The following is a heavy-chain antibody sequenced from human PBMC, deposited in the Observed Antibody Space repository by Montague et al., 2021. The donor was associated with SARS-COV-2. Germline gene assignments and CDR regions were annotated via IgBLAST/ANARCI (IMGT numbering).Heavy chain of an antibody. CDR3: ARGRQHFNMIVVVMTGGEYYFDY. D-gene: IGHD3-22*01. J-gene: IGHJ4*02. CDR2: INHRGTS. Sequence: SETLSFTCAVYGGSFSDNYWSWIRKPPGKGLEWIGEINHRGTSNYNPSLKSRVSISVDTSKNQFSLYLGSVTAADTAVYYCARGRQHFNMIVVVMTGGEYYFDYWGQGTLVTVSS. CDR1: GGSFSDNY. V-gene: IGHV4-34*01.